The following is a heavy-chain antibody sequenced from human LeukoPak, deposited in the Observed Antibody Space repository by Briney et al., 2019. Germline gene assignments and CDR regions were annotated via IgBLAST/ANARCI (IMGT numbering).Heavy chain of an antibody. J-gene: IGHJ6*03. CDR1: GGSISSSSYY. CDR2: IYYSGST. Sequence: SETLSLTCTVSGGSISSSSYYWGWIRQPPGKGLEWIGSIYYSGSTYYNPSLKSRVTISVDTSKNQFSLKLSSVTAADTAVYYCARSYSSGWYPIFYYYYYMDVWGKGTTVAISS. CDR3: ARSYSSGWYPIFYYYYYMDV. D-gene: IGHD6-19*01. V-gene: IGHV4-39*01.